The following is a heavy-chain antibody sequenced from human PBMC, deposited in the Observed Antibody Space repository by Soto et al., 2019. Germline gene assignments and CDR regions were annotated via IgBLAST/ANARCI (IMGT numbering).Heavy chain of an antibody. Sequence: XSVKGSCEASGYTFTSYDINWGRQATGQGLEWMGWMNPNSGNTGYAQKFQGRVTMTRNTSISTAYMELSSLRSEDTAVYYCAGQIQLYGMDVWGQGTTVTVSS. CDR1: GYTFTSYD. J-gene: IGHJ6*02. CDR3: AGQIQLYGMDV. CDR2: MNPNSGNT. D-gene: IGHD5-18*01. V-gene: IGHV1-8*01.